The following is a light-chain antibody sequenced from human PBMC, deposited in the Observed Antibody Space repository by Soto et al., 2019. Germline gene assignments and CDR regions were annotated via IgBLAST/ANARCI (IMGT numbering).Light chain of an antibody. J-gene: IGLJ2*01. CDR3: QSYDSSVSKVV. CDR2: GNS. V-gene: IGLV1-40*01. Sequence: QSALTQPPSVSGAPGQRVTISCTGSSSNIGAGYDVHWYQQLPGTAPKLLIYGNSNRPSGVPDRFSGSKSGTSASLAITGLQAEDEADYYCQSYDSSVSKVVFGGGTTLTVL. CDR1: SSNIGAGYD.